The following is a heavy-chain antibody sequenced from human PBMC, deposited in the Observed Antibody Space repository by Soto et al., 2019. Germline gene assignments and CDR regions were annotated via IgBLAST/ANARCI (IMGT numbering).Heavy chain of an antibody. Sequence: QVQLQESGPGLVKPWGTLSLTCAVSGASISDNNWWSWVRQPPGKGLEWIGEVVHRGTTNHNPSLRSRVTISMDKSKNQISLTLSSVTAADSAVYYCARHIGVTGTRGFDYWGQGTLVTVSS. D-gene: IGHD6-19*01. V-gene: IGHV4-4*02. CDR3: ARHIGVTGTRGFDY. CDR2: VVHRGTT. CDR1: GASISDNNW. J-gene: IGHJ4*02.